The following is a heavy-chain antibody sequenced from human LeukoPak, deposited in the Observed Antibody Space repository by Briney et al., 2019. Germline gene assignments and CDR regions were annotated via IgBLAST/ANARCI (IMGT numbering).Heavy chain of an antibody. J-gene: IGHJ4*02. CDR3: AREVGYYDILTGKIDY. CDR1: GFTFSSYS. CDR2: ISSSSSYI. V-gene: IGHV3-21*01. Sequence: PGGSLRLSCAASGFTFSSYSMNWVRQAPGKGLEWVSSISSSSSYIYYADSVKGRFTISRDNAENSLYLQMDSLRAEDTAVYYCAREVGYYDILTGKIDYWGQGTLVTVSS. D-gene: IGHD3-9*01.